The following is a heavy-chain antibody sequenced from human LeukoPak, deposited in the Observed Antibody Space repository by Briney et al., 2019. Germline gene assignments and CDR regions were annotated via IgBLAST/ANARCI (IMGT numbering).Heavy chain of an antibody. CDR3: ARDSGYIVVVPAAGLPDY. V-gene: IGHV3-30-3*01. J-gene: IGHJ4*02. D-gene: IGHD2-2*01. Sequence: GGSLRLSCAASGFTFSSYAMHWVRQAPGKGLEWVAVISYDGSNKYYADSVKGRFTISRDNSNNTLYLQMNSLRAEDTAMYYCARDSGYIVVVPAAGLPDYWGQGTLVTVSS. CDR1: GFTFSSYA. CDR2: ISYDGSNK.